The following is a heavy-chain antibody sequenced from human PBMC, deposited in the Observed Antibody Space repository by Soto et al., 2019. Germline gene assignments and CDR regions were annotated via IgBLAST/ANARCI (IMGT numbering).Heavy chain of an antibody. Sequence: QITLKESGRTLVKPTQTLTLTCTFSGFSLSTNGVGVGWIRQPPGKALEWLALIYWDGDKRYSPSLKSRLTVTKDTTNNQVVLTMSTLTPVDTSTYYCAQIANYYQSGWFAPWGQGILVTVSS. CDR2: IYWDGDK. V-gene: IGHV2-5*02. J-gene: IGHJ5*02. CDR1: GFSLSTNGVG. D-gene: IGHD3-10*01. CDR3: AQIANYYQSGWFAP.